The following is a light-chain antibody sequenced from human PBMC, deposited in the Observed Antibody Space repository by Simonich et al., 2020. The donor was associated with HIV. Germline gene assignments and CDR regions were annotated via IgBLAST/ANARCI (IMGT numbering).Light chain of an antibody. V-gene: IGKV4-1*01. CDR1: QRVLLISNNKHY. CDR3: QQYHSTPLT. J-gene: IGKJ4*01. CDR2: WAS. Sequence: DIVMTQSPDSLAVSLGERATLKCKSSQRVLLISNNKHYVAWYQQKTGQPPKLLIYWASTRESGVPDRFSGSGSVTDFTLTISSLHAEDVAVYYCQQYHSTPLTFGGGTKVEIK.